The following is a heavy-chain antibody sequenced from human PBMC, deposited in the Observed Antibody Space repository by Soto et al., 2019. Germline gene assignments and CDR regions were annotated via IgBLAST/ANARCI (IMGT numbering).Heavy chain of an antibody. CDR1: GFPFSSYV. V-gene: IGHV3-23*01. CDR3: AKAVTLVRGRNPYSYGLDV. CDR2: ISGGGGST. J-gene: IGHJ6*02. Sequence: GGSLRLSCAVSGFPFSSYVMTWVRQAPGKGLEWVSVISGGGGSTNYAESVKGRFTISRDNSENTLYLQMNSLRAEDTAVYYCAKAVTLVRGRNPYSYGLDVWGQGTTVTVSS. D-gene: IGHD3-10*01.